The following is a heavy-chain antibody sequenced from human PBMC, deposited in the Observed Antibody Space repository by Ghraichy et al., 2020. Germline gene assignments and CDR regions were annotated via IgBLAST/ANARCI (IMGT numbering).Heavy chain of an antibody. CDR3: ARGALFHAFDI. CDR1: GFTFRSYW. J-gene: IGHJ3*02. V-gene: IGHV3-74*01. CDR2: VDNDGSST. Sequence: GESLRLSCAASGFTFRSYWIHWVRQVPGKGLMWLSRVDNDGSSTVYADSVRGRFTISRDNAENMVYLQMNSLRADDTAVYYCARGALFHAFDIWGPGTMVTVSS.